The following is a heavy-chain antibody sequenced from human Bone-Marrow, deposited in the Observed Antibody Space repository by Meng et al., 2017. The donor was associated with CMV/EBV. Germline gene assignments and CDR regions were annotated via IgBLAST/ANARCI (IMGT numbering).Heavy chain of an antibody. J-gene: IGHJ4*03. CDR3: AKVQYSYDSIASGG. CDR2: IRYDGSTK. CDR1: GFTFNAYG. D-gene: IGHD3-22*01. V-gene: IGHV3-30*02. Sequence: GESLKISCAASGFTFNAYGMHWVRQAPGKGLEWVAFIRYDGSTKYFADSIKGRFTMSRDNSKNTLVLQMNSLRTEDTAVYYCAKVQYSYDSIASGGWGQGTLVTVSS.